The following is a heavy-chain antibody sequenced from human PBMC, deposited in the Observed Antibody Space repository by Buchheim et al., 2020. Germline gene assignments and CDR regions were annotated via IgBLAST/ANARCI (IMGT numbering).Heavy chain of an antibody. CDR2: VNAGNGNT. Sequence: QVQLVQSGAEVRKPGASVKISCKASGYSFISFAIHWVRQAPGQGLEWMGWVNAGNGNTGYSQNFQGRVSMAADKPARLAYMELKSLTSEDTAVYYCARTFPFDYWGQGT. D-gene: IGHD3-3*02. CDR3: ARTFPFDY. CDR1: GYSFISFA. J-gene: IGHJ4*02. V-gene: IGHV1-3*01.